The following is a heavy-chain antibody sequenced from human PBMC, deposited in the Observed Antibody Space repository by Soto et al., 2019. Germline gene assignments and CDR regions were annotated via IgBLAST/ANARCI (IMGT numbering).Heavy chain of an antibody. Sequence: SETLSLTCTVSGGSISSGGYYWSWIRQHPGKGLEWIGYIYYSGSTYYNPSLKSRVTISVDTSKNQFSLKLSSVTAADTAVYYCARADILTGYYTSAEYFQHWGQGTLVTVSS. V-gene: IGHV4-31*03. CDR3: ARADILTGYYTSAEYFQH. D-gene: IGHD3-9*01. CDR1: GGSISSGGYY. J-gene: IGHJ1*01. CDR2: IYYSGST.